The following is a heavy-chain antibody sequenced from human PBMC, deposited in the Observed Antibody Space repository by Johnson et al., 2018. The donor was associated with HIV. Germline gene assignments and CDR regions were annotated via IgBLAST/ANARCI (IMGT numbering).Heavy chain of an antibody. CDR3: AKDLFTEREDDVFDI. J-gene: IGHJ3*02. Sequence: QVQLVESGGGVVRPGGSLRLSCAASGFTFSNYGMHWVRQAPGKGLEWVAFIRYDGSNKYYADSVKGRFTISRDNSKNTLYLQMNSLRAEDTAVYYCAKDLFTEREDDVFDIWGQGTMVTVSS. V-gene: IGHV3-30*02. D-gene: IGHD1-26*01. CDR1: GFTFSNYG. CDR2: IRYDGSNK.